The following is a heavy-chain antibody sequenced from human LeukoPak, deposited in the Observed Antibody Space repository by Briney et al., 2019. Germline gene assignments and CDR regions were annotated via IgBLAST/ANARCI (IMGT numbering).Heavy chain of an antibody. CDR3: ARGDYGDFRVFYTLFDY. CDR2: MYPGDSDT. D-gene: IGHD4-17*01. V-gene: IGHV5-51*01. CDR1: GYSFTSYW. J-gene: IGHJ4*02. Sequence: GESLKISCKGSGYSFTSYWIGWVRQMPGKGLEWMGIMYPGDSDTRYSPSFQGQVTISADKSISTAYLRWSSLKASDTAMYYCARGDYGDFRVFYTLFDYWGQGTLVTVSS.